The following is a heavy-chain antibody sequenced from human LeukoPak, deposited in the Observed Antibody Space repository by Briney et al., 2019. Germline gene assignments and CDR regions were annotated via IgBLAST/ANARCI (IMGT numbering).Heavy chain of an antibody. J-gene: IGHJ3*02. CDR1: GFTFSDYA. CDR3: LVTGGAFDI. CDR2: IRSKAYGGTT. Sequence: GGSLRLSCTASGFTFSDYAMSWVRQAPGKGLEWVGFIRSKAYGGTTEYAASVKGRFTISRDDSKSIAYLQMNSLKTEDTAVYYCLVTGGAFDIWGQGTMVTVSS. D-gene: IGHD1-26*01. V-gene: IGHV3-49*04.